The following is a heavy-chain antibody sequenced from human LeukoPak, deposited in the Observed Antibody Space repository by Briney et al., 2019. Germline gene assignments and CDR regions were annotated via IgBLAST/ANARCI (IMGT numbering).Heavy chain of an antibody. CDR1: GGSISSYY. CDR3: ASSTTKAYYYYYMDV. CDR2: FYTSGST. Sequence: SETLSLTCTVSGGSISSYYWNWIRQPAGKGLEWIGRFYTSGSTNYNPSLKSRVTMSVDTSKNQFSLKLSSVTAADTAVYYCASSTTKAYYYYYMDVWGKGTTFTVSS. D-gene: IGHD4-11*01. V-gene: IGHV4-4*07. J-gene: IGHJ6*03.